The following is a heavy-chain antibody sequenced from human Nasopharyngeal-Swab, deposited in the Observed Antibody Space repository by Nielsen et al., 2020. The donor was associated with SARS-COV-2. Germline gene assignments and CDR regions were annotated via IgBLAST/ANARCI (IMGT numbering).Heavy chain of an antibody. Sequence: ESLKTPRVASGFTFDTYAMTWVRQVPGKGLEWFSAISGSGGRTYYADSVKGRFIISRDNFKNTLYLQIHSLRAGDTAVYSCARFPGNGYGPQFPFDYWGQGTPVTVSS. J-gene: IGHJ4*02. CDR2: ISGSGGRT. CDR1: GFTFDTYA. V-gene: IGHV3-23*01. D-gene: IGHD2-8*01. CDR3: ARFPGNGYGPQFPFDY.